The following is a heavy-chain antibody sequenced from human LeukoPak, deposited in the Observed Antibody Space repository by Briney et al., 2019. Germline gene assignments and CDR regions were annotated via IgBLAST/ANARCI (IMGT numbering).Heavy chain of an antibody. J-gene: IGHJ3*02. CDR3: ARDRKASGSYYAFDI. D-gene: IGHD1-26*01. CDR2: TYFRSKWYN. V-gene: IGHV6-1*01. CDR1: GDSVSSNGAA. Sequence: SQTLSLTFAISGDSVSSNGAAWNWIRQSPSRGLEWLGRTYFRSKWYNDYAGSVQGRITINPDTSKNQFSLQLNSVTPEDTAVYYCARDRKASGSYYAFDIWGQGTMVTVSS.